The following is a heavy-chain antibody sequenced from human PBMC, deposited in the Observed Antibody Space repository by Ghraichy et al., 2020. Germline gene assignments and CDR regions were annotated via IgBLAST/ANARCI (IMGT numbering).Heavy chain of an antibody. D-gene: IGHD6-19*01. V-gene: IGHV6-1*01. CDR2: TYYRSKWYN. Sequence: QTLSLTCAISGDSVSSNSAAWNWIRQSPSRGLEWLGRTYYRSKWYNDYAVSVKSRITINPDTSKNQFSLQLNSVTPEDTAVYYCARVTYSSGWPTGDYYYYGMDVWGQGTTVTVSS. J-gene: IGHJ6*02. CDR3: ARVTYSSGWPTGDYYYYGMDV. CDR1: GDSVSSNSAA.